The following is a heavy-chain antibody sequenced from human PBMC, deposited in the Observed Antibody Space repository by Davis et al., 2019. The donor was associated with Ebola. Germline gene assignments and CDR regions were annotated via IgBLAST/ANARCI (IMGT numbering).Heavy chain of an antibody. CDR2: ISSSGSTI. J-gene: IGHJ2*01. D-gene: IGHD6-6*01. V-gene: IGHV3-48*03. CDR1: GFTFSSYE. CDR3: AKGEVAARQRYWYFDL. Sequence: GESLKISCAASGFTFSSYEMNWVRQAPGKGLEWVSYISSSGSTIYYADSVKGRFTISRDNAKNSLYLQMNSLRAEDTALYYCAKGEVAARQRYWYFDLWGRGTLVTVSS.